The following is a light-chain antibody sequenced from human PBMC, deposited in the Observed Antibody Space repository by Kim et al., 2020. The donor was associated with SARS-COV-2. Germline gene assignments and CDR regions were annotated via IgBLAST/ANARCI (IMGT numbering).Light chain of an antibody. CDR3: QVWDSSSDHRVV. CDR2: YDG. Sequence: PGGTDMSACGRKSHGSKSVTCCQEDPGQASVLVISYDGERPSGIPGRFSDSNSENTAPLTISRVEAGDEADYYCQVWDSSSDHRVVFGGGNQLTVL. CDR1: SHGSKS. J-gene: IGLJ2*01. V-gene: IGLV3-21*04.